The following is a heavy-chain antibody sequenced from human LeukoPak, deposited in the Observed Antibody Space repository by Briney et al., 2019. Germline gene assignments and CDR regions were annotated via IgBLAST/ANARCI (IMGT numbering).Heavy chain of an antibody. V-gene: IGHV3-48*03. CDR2: ITNSGGTT. J-gene: IGHJ4*02. CDR1: GFTFSSYE. D-gene: IGHD3-10*01. Sequence: GGSLRLSCAASGFTFSSYEMSWVRQAPGKGLEWVSYITNSGGTTYYADSVKGRFTISRDNSKNTVFLHMSSLRTEDTAVYYCARSLTMVRAYDYWGQGTLVTVSS. CDR3: ARSLTMVRAYDY.